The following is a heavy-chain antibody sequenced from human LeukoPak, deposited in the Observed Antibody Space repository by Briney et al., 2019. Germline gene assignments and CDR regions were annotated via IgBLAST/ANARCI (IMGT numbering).Heavy chain of an antibody. CDR1: GGSISSSSYY. V-gene: IGHV4-39*07. Sequence: SETLSLTCTVSGGSISSSSYYWGWIRQPPGKGLEWIGSIFYSGNTYYNPSLKSRVTISVDTSKNQFSLKLNSVTAADTAVYYCARAGYGDSDFDYWGQGTLVTVSS. J-gene: IGHJ4*02. CDR2: IFYSGNT. D-gene: IGHD4-17*01. CDR3: ARAGYGDSDFDY.